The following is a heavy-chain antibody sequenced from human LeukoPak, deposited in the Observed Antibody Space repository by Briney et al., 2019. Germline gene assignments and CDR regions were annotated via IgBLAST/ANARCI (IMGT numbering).Heavy chain of an antibody. Sequence: GGSLRLSCAASGFTFSSYWMTWVRQAPGKGLESVANINQDGGEKNYVDSVKGRFTIARDNAKNSLYLQMNSLRAEDTAVYYCATRSSHTSSWYVYLFWDYWGQGALVTVSS. CDR3: ATRSSHTSSWYVYLFWDY. CDR2: INQDGGEK. D-gene: IGHD6-13*01. J-gene: IGHJ4*02. CDR1: GFTFSSYW. V-gene: IGHV3-7*01.